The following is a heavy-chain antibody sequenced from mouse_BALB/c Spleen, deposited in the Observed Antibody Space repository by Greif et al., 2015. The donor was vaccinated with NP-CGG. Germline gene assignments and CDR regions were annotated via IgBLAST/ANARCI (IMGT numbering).Heavy chain of an antibody. V-gene: IGHV14-3*02. Sequence: EVKLMESGAELVKPGASVRLSCTASGFNIKDTYMHWVKQRPEQGLEWIGRIDPANGSTKYDPKFQGKATITADTSSNTTYLQLSSLTSDDTAVYYCASFYDDYYDYAMDYWGQGTSVTVSS. J-gene: IGHJ4*01. D-gene: IGHD2-3*01. CDR2: IDPANGST. CDR1: GFNIKDTY. CDR3: ASFYDDYYDYAMDY.